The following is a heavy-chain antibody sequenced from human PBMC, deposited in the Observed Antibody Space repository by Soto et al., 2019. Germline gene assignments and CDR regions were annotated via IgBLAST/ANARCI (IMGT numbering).Heavy chain of an antibody. CDR3: ASSPRIAAAGKSPWFDP. Sequence: SETLSLTCTVSGGSISSYYWSWIRQPAGKGLEWIGRIYTSGSTNYNPSLKSRVTMSVDTSKNQFSLKLSSVTAADTAVYYCASSPRIAAAGKSPWFDPWGQGTLVT. CDR1: GGSISSYY. V-gene: IGHV4-4*07. D-gene: IGHD6-13*01. CDR2: IYTSGST. J-gene: IGHJ5*02.